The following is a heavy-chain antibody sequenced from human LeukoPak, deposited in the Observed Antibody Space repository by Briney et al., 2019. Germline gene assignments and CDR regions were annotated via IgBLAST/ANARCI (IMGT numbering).Heavy chain of an antibody. CDR1: GYSISSGYY. J-gene: IGHJ4*02. V-gene: IGHV4-38-2*02. Sequence: PSETLSLTCTVSGYSISSGYYWGWIRQPPGKGLEWIGSIYHGGSTYYNPSLKSRVTISVDTSKNQFSLKLSSVTAADTAVYYCASIPYYYDSSGYGYWGQGTLVTVSS. CDR3: ASIPYYYDSSGYGY. CDR2: IYHGGST. D-gene: IGHD3-22*01.